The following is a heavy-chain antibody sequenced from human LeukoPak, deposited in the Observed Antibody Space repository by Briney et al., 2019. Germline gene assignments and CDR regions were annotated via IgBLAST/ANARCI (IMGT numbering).Heavy chain of an antibody. CDR1: GFTFSSYA. CDR2: ISYDGSNK. J-gene: IGHJ5*02. V-gene: IGHV3-30*04. Sequence: GGSLRLSCAASGFTFSSYAMHWVRQAPGKGLEWVAVISYDGSNKYYADSMKGRFTISRDNSKNTLYLQMNSLRAEDTAVYYCAKDNPFDYGGNGPWGQGTLVTVSS. D-gene: IGHD4-23*01. CDR3: AKDNPFDYGGNGP.